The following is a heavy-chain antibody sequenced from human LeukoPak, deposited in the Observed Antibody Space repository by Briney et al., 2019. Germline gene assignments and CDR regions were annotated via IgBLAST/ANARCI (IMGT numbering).Heavy chain of an antibody. CDR2: MYYSGRT. CDR3: ARVRSIAVVGDAFDI. CDR1: GGSIRSYY. D-gene: IGHD6-19*01. J-gene: IGHJ3*02. Sequence: PSETLSLTCTVPGGSIRSYYWNWIRQPPGRGLEWIGYMYYSGRTNYDPSLKSRVTISVDTSKSQFSLKLNSVTAADTAVYYCARVRSIAVVGDAFDIWGQGTMVTVSS. V-gene: IGHV4-59*01.